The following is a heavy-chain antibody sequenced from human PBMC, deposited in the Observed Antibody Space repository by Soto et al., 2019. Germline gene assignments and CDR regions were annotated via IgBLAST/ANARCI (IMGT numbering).Heavy chain of an antibody. V-gene: IGHV1-69*02. J-gene: IGHJ4*02. CDR1: GGTFSSYT. D-gene: IGHD2-2*01. CDR3: ARGGGQQVTLLGYCSSTSCGQFDY. Sequence: ASVKVSCKASGGTFSSYTISWVRQAPGQGLEWMGRIIPILGIANYAQKFQGRVTITADKSTSTAYMELSSLRSEDTAVYYCARGGGQQVTLLGYCSSTSCGQFDYWGQGTLVTVSS. CDR2: IIPILGIA.